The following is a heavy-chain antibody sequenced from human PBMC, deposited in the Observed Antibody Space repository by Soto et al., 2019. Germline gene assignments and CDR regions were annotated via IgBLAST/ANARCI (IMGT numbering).Heavy chain of an antibody. D-gene: IGHD3-3*01. Sequence: ASVKVSCKVSGYTLTELSLHWVRQAPGKGLEWMGGFDPEDGETIYAQKFQGRVTMTEDTSTDTAYMELSSLRSEDTAVYYCTTGQRPIRFLEWLSRYYFDYWGQGTLVTVSS. CDR1: GYTLTELS. J-gene: IGHJ4*02. CDR3: TTGQRPIRFLEWLSRYYFDY. V-gene: IGHV1-24*01. CDR2: FDPEDGET.